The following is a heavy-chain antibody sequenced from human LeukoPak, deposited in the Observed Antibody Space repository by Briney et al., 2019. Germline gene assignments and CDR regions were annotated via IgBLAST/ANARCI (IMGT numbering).Heavy chain of an antibody. V-gene: IGHV3-23*01. CDR1: GFTFSSYV. J-gene: IGHJ4*02. CDR3: ATGGTTTTKYIEH. CDR2: ISSSGGYT. D-gene: IGHD1-1*01. Sequence: GGSLRLSCAASGFTFSSYVMSWVRQAPGRGLEWVSTISSSGGYTYYTDSVKGRFTISRDNSMNTLHLQMNSLRAEDTAIYYCATGGTTTTKYIEHWGQGTLVTVSS.